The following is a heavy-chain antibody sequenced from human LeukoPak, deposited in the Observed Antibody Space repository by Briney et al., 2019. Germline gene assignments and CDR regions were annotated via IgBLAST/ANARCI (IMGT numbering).Heavy chain of an antibody. J-gene: IGHJ4*02. CDR3: ARESVITIFGVVIFRPLFDY. Sequence: SVKVSCKASGGTFSSYAISWVRQAPGQGLEWMGGIIPIFGTAKYAQKFQGRVTITTDESTSTAYMELSSLRSEDTAVYYCARESVITIFGVVIFRPLFDYWGQGTLVTVSS. V-gene: IGHV1-69*05. CDR1: GGTFSSYA. CDR2: IIPIFGTA. D-gene: IGHD3-3*01.